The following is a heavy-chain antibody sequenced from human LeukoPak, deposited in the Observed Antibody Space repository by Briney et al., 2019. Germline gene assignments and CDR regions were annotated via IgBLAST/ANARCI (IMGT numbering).Heavy chain of an antibody. CDR2: IYTSGST. CDR1: GGSISGGSYY. CDR3: ASLRRVTVTNSYNWFDP. D-gene: IGHD4-17*01. V-gene: IGHV4-61*02. Sequence: SETLSLTCTVSGGSISGGSYYWSWLRQPAGKGLEWIGRIYTSGSTNYNPSLKSRVTISVDTSKNQFSLKLSSVTAADTAVYYCASLRRVTVTNSYNWFDPWGQGTLVTVSS. J-gene: IGHJ5*02.